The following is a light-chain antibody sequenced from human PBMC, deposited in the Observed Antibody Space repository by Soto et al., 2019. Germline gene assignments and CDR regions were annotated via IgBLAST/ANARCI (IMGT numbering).Light chain of an antibody. V-gene: IGLV2-14*01. CDR3: SSYTSSSTPYV. Sequence: LTQPASVSGSPGQSITISCTGTSSDFGGYNYVSWYQQHPGKAPKLMIYDVSNRPSGVSNRFSGSKSGNTASLTISGLQAEDEADYYCSSYTSSSTPYVFGTGTKVIVL. CDR1: SSDFGGYNY. J-gene: IGLJ1*01. CDR2: DVS.